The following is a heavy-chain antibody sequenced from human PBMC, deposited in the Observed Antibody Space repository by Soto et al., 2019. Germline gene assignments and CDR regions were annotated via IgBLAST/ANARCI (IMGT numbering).Heavy chain of an antibody. CDR2: INQDGSEK. V-gene: IGHV3-7*01. CDR3: AGRSAPQL. CDR1: GFTFSSDW. Sequence: GGSLRLSCAASGFTFSSDWMSWVRQAPGKGLEWVANINQDGSEKYYVDSVKGRFTISRDNAKNSLYLQMNSLRAEDTAVYYCAGRSAPQLWGQGTMVTVSS. J-gene: IGHJ3*01.